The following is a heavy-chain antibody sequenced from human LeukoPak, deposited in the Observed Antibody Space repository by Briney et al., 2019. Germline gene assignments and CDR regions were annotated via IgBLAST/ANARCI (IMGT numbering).Heavy chain of an antibody. Sequence: PGGSLRLSCAASGFTFSNYAMNWVRQAPGKGLEWVSSISDSGGNTYYADSVRGRFTISRDNSKNTLYLQMNSLRAEDTAVYYCARGFIVGATRWYYGMDVWGQGTTVTVSS. J-gene: IGHJ6*02. CDR2: ISDSGGNT. V-gene: IGHV3-23*01. D-gene: IGHD1-26*01. CDR3: ARGFIVGATRWYYGMDV. CDR1: GFTFSNYA.